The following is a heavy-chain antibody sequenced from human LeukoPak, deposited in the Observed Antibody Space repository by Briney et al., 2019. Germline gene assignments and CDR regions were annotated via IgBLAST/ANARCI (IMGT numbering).Heavy chain of an antibody. CDR2: INSDENSI. J-gene: IGHJ4*02. V-gene: IGHV3-74*03. Sequence: GGSLRLSCAASGFTFSAYWMNWVRQAPGKGLMWVSRINSDENSISYADSVKGRFSIPRNNANDRLYLQMNSLRPEDTAVYYCVRGAPLDFWGQGIPVTVSS. CDR1: GFTFSAYW. CDR3: VRGAPLDF.